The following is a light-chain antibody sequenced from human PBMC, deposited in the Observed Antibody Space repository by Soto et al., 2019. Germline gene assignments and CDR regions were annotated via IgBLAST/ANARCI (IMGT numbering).Light chain of an antibody. CDR3: QQFSSYPLT. V-gene: IGKV3-20*01. CDR1: QSLVNTY. Sequence: EVVLTQSPGSLSLSPGDRATLSCRASQSLVNTYVAWYQQKAGQAPRLLIYDASTRATGIPDRFSGSGSGTDFTLTISRLEPEDFAVYYCQQFSSYPLTFGGGTKVDIK. J-gene: IGKJ4*01. CDR2: DAS.